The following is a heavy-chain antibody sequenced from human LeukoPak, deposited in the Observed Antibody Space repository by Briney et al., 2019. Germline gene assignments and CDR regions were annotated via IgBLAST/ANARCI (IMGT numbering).Heavy chain of an antibody. J-gene: IGHJ1*01. CDR1: GFTFSSYA. Sequence: GGSLRLSCAASGFTFSSYAMRWVRQAPGKGLEWVSGISGSGGSTSYADSVKGRFTVSRDNSKNTLYLQMNSLRAEDTAVYYCAKDRYSSGWWYGYFQHWGQGTLVTVSS. D-gene: IGHD6-19*01. CDR2: ISGSGGST. CDR3: AKDRYSSGWWYGYFQH. V-gene: IGHV3-23*01.